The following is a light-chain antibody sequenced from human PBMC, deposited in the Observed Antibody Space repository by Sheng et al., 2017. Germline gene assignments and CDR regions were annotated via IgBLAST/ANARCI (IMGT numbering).Light chain of an antibody. Sequence: QSVLTQPPSVSGTPGQRVTISCGGGSSNIGSNAVSWFQHIPGRSPKLLIFANNQRPSGVPDRFSGSKSGSSASLAIGGLRSEDEADYFCAAWDESLGRFVFGPGTKVSAL. CDR3: AAWDESLGRFV. CDR1: SSNIGSNA. CDR2: ANN. V-gene: IGLV1-47*01. J-gene: IGLJ1*01.